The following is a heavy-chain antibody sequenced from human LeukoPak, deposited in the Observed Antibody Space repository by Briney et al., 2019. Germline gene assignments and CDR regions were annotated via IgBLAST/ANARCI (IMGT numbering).Heavy chain of an antibody. CDR2: INPKSGGA. V-gene: IGHV1-2*02. J-gene: IGHJ4*02. D-gene: IGHD3-9*01. Sequence: ASVKVSCKASGYTFIDYFVHWVRQAPGQGLEWMGWINPKSGGANHAQNFQGRVSMTRDTSISAAYLEVSGLRSDDTAVYYCARALRTDILTTDYWGQGTLLTVSS. CDR1: GYTFIDYF. CDR3: ARALRTDILTTDY.